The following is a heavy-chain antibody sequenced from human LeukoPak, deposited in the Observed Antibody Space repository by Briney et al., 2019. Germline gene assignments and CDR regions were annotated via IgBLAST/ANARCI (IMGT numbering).Heavy chain of an antibody. V-gene: IGHV3-23*01. CDR2: ISTSGGST. Sequence: PGGSLRLSCAASGFTFTNFAMSWVRQPPGKGLEWVSAISTSGGSTYYADSVKGRFTIPRDNSKNTLFLQMNSLRAEDTAVYYCAKRRTTVVTLDSWGQGTLVTVSS. CDR1: GFTFTNFA. CDR3: AKRRTTVVTLDS. J-gene: IGHJ4*02. D-gene: IGHD4-23*01.